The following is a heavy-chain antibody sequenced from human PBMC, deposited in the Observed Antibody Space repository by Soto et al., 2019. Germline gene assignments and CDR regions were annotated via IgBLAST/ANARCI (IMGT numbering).Heavy chain of an antibody. D-gene: IGHD3-3*01. Sequence: SETLSLTCAVYGGSFSGYYWSWIRQPPGKGLEWIGEINHSGSTNYNPSLKSRVTISVDTSKNQFSLKLSSVTAADTAVYYCARTVNAGNGVVIRYFDYWGQGTLVTVSS. V-gene: IGHV4-34*01. CDR1: GGSFSGYY. CDR3: ARTVNAGNGVVIRYFDY. CDR2: INHSGST. J-gene: IGHJ4*02.